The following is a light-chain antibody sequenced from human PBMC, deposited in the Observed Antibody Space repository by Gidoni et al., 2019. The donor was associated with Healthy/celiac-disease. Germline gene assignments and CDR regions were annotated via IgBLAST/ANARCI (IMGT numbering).Light chain of an antibody. Sequence: DIQMPHSPSTLSASVGDRVTITCRHSQSISSCLAWYQQKPGKAPKLLIYKASSLESGVPSRFSGSGSGTEFTLTISSLQPDDFATYYCQQYNSYPGTFGQGTKVEIK. CDR2: KAS. CDR3: QQYNSYPGT. V-gene: IGKV1-5*03. J-gene: IGKJ1*01. CDR1: QSISSC.